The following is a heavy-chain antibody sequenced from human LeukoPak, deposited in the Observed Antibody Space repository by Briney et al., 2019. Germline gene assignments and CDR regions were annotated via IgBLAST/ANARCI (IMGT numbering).Heavy chain of an antibody. CDR2: IYYSGST. Sequence: PSETLSLTCTVSGGSISSYYWGWIRQPPGKGLEWIGSIYYSGSTYYNPSLKSRVTISVDTSKNQFSLKLSSVTAADTAVYYCARDQPGGYYGDYDYWGQGTLVTVSS. V-gene: IGHV4-39*07. CDR3: ARDQPGGYYGDYDY. CDR1: GGSISSYY. J-gene: IGHJ4*02. D-gene: IGHD4-17*01.